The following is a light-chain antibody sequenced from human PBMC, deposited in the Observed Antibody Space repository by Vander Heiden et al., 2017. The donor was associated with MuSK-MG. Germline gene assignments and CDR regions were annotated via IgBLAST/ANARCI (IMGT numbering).Light chain of an antibody. V-gene: IGKV1-6*01. Sequence: AIQMTQSPSSLSASVGDRVTITCRASQGIRTELGWYQQKPGKAPRLLIYGAFILQTGVPSRFRGSGSGTDFTLTISSLQPEDFATYYCRQDDNYPHTFGQGTKMEIE. CDR1: QGIRTE. CDR2: GAF. J-gene: IGKJ2*01. CDR3: RQDDNYPHT.